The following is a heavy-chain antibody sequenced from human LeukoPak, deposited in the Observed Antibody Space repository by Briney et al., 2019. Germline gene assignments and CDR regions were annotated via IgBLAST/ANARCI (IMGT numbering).Heavy chain of an antibody. CDR3: ARLNLLGYCTHDVCPGGGLPFDY. CDR2: IYYSGST. V-gene: IGHV4-39*07. CDR1: GFTFSSYW. D-gene: IGHD2-8*01. J-gene: IGHJ4*02. Sequence: GSLRLSCAASGFTFSSYWMSWVRQPPGKGLEWIGSIYYSGSTYYDPSLKSRVTISVDTSKNQFSLKLSSVTAADTAVYYCARLNLLGYCTHDVCPGGGLPFDYWGQGTLVTVSS.